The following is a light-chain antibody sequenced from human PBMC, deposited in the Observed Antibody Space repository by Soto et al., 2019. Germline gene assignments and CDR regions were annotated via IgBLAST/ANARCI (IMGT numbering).Light chain of an antibody. V-gene: IGLV1-44*01. CDR1: SSNIGSNT. Sequence: QSVLTQPPSASGTAGQRVTISCSGSSSNIGSNTVNWYQQLPGTAPKLLIYSNNQRPSGVPDRFSGSKSGTSASLAISGLQSADEADYYCAAWDDSLNGWVFGGGTKVTVL. CDR3: AAWDDSLNGWV. CDR2: SNN. J-gene: IGLJ3*02.